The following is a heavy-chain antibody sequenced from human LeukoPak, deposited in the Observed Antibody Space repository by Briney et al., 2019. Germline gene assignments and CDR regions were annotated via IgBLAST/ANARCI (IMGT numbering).Heavy chain of an antibody. CDR3: AREQEWDPTLEDP. V-gene: IGHV1-69*04. D-gene: IGHD1-26*01. Sequence: SVKVSCKASGGTFSIYAISWVRQAPGQGVGWMGRIIPILGIANYAQKFQGRVTITADKSTSTAYMELSSLRSEDTAVYYCAREQEWDPTLEDPGGQGTLVTVSS. CDR1: GGTFSIYA. CDR2: IIPILGIA. J-gene: IGHJ5*02.